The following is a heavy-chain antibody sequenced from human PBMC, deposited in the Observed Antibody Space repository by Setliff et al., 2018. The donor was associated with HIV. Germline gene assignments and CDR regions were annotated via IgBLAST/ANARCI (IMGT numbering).Heavy chain of an antibody. CDR2: ISAYNGNT. V-gene: IGHV1-18*01. CDR1: GYTFTSYG. CDR3: ARTRVADYVWGSYRQPIDY. D-gene: IGHD3-16*02. J-gene: IGHJ4*02. Sequence: ASVKVSCKASGYTFTSYGISWVRQAPGQGLEWMGWISAYNGNTNYAQKLQGRVTMTTDTSTSTAYMELRSLRSDDTAVYYCARTRVADYVWGSYRQPIDYWGQGTLVTVPS.